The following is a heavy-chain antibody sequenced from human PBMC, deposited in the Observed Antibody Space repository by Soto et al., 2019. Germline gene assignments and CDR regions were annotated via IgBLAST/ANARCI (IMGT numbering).Heavy chain of an antibody. Sequence: QVQLVQSGAEVKKPGSSVKVSCQASGGSFSDYAISWVRQAPGQGLEWMGGIIPMLGIADNAQKFQGRVIITADEYTSTVYMELSSLRSEDTAVYYCARDGDYYDSSGFQRDYHYYGMDIWGQGITVTIAS. CDR3: ARDGDYYDSSGFQRDYHYYGMDI. CDR1: GGSFSDYA. J-gene: IGHJ6*02. V-gene: IGHV1-69*01. CDR2: IIPMLGIA. D-gene: IGHD3-22*01.